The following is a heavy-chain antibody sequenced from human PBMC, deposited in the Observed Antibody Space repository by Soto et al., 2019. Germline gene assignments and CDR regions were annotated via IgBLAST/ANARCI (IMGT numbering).Heavy chain of an antibody. CDR3: ATALYDYGSAAPKGYFDY. V-gene: IGHV4-30-4*01. CDR2: IYYSGST. CDR1: GGSISSGHYY. Sequence: VQLQESGPGLVKPSQTLSLTCTVSGGSISSGHYYWSWIRQPPGKGLEWIGYIYYSGSTYYNPSLKSRVTISVDTSKNQFSLKLNSVTAADTAVYYCATALYDYGSAAPKGYFDYWGQGTLVTVSS. D-gene: IGHD4-17*01. J-gene: IGHJ4*02.